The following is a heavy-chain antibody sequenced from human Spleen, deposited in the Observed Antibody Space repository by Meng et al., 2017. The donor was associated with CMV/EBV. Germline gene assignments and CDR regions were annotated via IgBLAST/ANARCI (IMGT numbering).Heavy chain of an antibody. V-gene: IGHV3-23*03. CDR1: GFTFNNFA. D-gene: IGHD6-13*01. CDR2: IYSGGSST. J-gene: IGHJ6*02. Sequence: GESLKISCATSGFTFNNFAMSWVRQAPGKGLEWVSSIYSGGSSTSYADSVKGRFTISRDNSKNTLFLQMNSLRAEDTAVYYCAKDIRNSWGNNYYYYDMDVWGQGTTVTVSS. CDR3: AKDIRNSWGNNYYYYDMDV.